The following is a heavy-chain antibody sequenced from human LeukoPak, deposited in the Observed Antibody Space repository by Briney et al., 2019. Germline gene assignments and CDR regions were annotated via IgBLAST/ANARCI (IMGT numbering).Heavy chain of an antibody. CDR1: GYTFTSYY. CDR2: INPSGGST. J-gene: IGHJ4*02. CDR3: ARDYIGSNALDS. Sequence: GASVKVSCKASGYTFTSYYINWVRQAPGQGLEWMGIINPSGGSTSYAQKFQGRITMTRDTSTSTVYMELSSLRSEDTAVYYCARDYIGSNALDSWGQGTLVTVSS. V-gene: IGHV1-46*01. D-gene: IGHD1-1*01.